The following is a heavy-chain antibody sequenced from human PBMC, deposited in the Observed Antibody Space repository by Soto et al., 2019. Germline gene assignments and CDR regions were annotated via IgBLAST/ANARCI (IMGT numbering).Heavy chain of an antibody. J-gene: IGHJ4*02. CDR3: ARSSIVPRLLMYPFDY. CDR2: IYHDGNT. V-gene: IGHV4-39*01. CDR1: GVSITSSRHS. D-gene: IGHD2-8*01. Sequence: SETLSLTCIVPGVSITSSRHSWGWIRQPPGKGLESIGNIYHDGNTYYNPSLKSRVTISLDTSKNQFSLRLNSVTAADTAVYYCARSSIVPRLLMYPFDYWGQGTLVTVS.